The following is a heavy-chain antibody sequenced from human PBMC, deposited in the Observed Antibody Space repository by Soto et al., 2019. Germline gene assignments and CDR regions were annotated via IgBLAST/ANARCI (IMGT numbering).Heavy chain of an antibody. Sequence: EVQLLESGGGLVQPGGSLRLSCAASGFTFSSYAMSWVRQAPGKGLEWVSAISGSGGSTYYADSVKGRFTISRDNSKNTLYLQMNSLRAEDTAVYYCAKMVGGYCSGCSCYVWFDPWGQGTLVTVSS. CDR2: ISGSGGST. CDR1: GFTFSSYA. J-gene: IGHJ5*02. CDR3: AKMVGGYCSGCSCYVWFDP. V-gene: IGHV3-23*01. D-gene: IGHD2-15*01.